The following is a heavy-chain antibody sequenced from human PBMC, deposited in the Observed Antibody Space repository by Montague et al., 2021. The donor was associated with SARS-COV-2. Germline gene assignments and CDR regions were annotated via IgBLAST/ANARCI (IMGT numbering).Heavy chain of an antibody. CDR3: ARGWSGGPFDC. D-gene: IGHD2-8*01. Sequence: SLRLSCAASGSTFGDYAMSWVRQAPGKGLEWIAGIHRSGDTTDYADSVKGRFTISRDNARNSLDLQMNSLRAEDTALYYCARGWSGGPFDCWGQGTLVTVSS. CDR2: IHRSGDTT. V-gene: IGHV3-20*04. J-gene: IGHJ4*02. CDR1: GSTFGDYA.